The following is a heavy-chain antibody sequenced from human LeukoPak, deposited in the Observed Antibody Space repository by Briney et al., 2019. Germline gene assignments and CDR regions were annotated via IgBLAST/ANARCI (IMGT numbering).Heavy chain of an antibody. J-gene: IGHJ6*03. Sequence: GASVKVSCKASGYTFTGYYMHWVRQAPGQGLEWMGWINPNSGGTNYAQKLQGRVTMTRDPSISTAYLELSRLRSDDTAAYYCARDSDFWSGYQASYYMDVWGKGTKVSVSS. CDR1: GYTFTGYY. V-gene: IGHV1-2*02. CDR3: ARDSDFWSGYQASYYMDV. CDR2: INPNSGGT. D-gene: IGHD3-3*01.